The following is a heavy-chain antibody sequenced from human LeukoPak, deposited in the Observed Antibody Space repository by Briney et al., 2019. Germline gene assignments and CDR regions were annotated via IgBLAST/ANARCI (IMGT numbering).Heavy chain of an antibody. Sequence: PGGSLRLSCAASGFTFSSYSMNWVRQAPGKGLEWVSSISSSSSYIYYADSVKGRFTISRDNAKNSLYLQMNSLRAEDTAVYYCARAGDVDTAMVEAFDIWGQGTMVTVSS. CDR3: ARAGDVDTAMVEAFDI. D-gene: IGHD5-18*01. V-gene: IGHV3-21*01. CDR1: GFTFSSYS. J-gene: IGHJ3*02. CDR2: ISSSSSYI.